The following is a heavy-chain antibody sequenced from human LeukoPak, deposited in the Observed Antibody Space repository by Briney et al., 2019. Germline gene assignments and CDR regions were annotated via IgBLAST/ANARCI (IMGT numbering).Heavy chain of an antibody. J-gene: IGHJ4*02. CDR3: ARDEGSSYNFDY. D-gene: IGHD1-26*01. CDR1: GYTFTGYY. Sequence: GSVKVSCKASGYTFTGYYMHWVRQAPGQGLEWMGWINPNSGVTNYAQEFQGRVTMTRDTSISTAYMELSRLRSDDTAVYYCARDEGSSYNFDYWGQGTPVTVSS. V-gene: IGHV1-2*02. CDR2: INPNSGVT.